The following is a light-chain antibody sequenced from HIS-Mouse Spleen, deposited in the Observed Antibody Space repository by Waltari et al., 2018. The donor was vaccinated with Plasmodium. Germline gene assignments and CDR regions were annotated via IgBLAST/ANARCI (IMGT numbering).Light chain of an antibody. CDR2: QDS. J-gene: IGLJ3*02. V-gene: IGLV3-1*01. Sequence: SYERTTPPSVSVSPGQPASITCSGSQVGEKYACCYQQKPGQSPVLVIYQDSKRPSGIPERFSGSNSGNTATLTISGTQAMDEADYYCQAWDSSTWVFGGGTKLTVL. CDR1: QVGEKY. CDR3: QAWDSSTWV.